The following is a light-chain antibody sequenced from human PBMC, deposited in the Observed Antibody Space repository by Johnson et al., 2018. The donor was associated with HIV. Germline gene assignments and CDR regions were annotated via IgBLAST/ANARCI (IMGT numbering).Light chain of an antibody. CDR3: GTWDSSLSDPNYV. CDR2: GND. V-gene: IGLV1-40*01. Sequence: QSVLTQPPSVSGAPGQRVTISCTGSSSNIGAGYDVHWYQQFPGTAPKLLIYGNDNRPSGVPERFSASKSGTSASLAITGLQAEDEADYYCGTWDSSLSDPNYVVGTGTKVTVL. J-gene: IGLJ1*01. CDR1: SSNIGAGYD.